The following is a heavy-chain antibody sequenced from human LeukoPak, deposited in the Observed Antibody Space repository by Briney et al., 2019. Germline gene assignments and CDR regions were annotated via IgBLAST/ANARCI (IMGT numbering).Heavy chain of an antibody. CDR1: GFTFSSYE. Sequence: AGGSLRLSCAASGFTFSSYEMNWVRQAPGKGLEWVSYISSSGSTIDYADSVKGRFTISRDNAKNSLYLQMNSLRAEDTAVYYCARERGPWELLGVGYFDYWGQGTLVTVSS. CDR2: ISSSGSTI. CDR3: ARERGPWELLGVGYFDY. D-gene: IGHD1-26*01. J-gene: IGHJ4*02. V-gene: IGHV3-48*03.